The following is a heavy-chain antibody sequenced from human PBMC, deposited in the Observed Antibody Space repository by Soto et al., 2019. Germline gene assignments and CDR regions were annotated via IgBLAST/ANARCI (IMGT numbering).Heavy chain of an antibody. Sequence: ASVKVSCKASGYTFIGYHMYWVLQAPGQGLECIGWINPNTGDTNYAQKFQGRVTMTRDTSISTAYMELSRLRSDDTAVYYCARDGRYSYALYWGQGTLVTVSS. D-gene: IGHD6-13*01. J-gene: IGHJ4*02. V-gene: IGHV1-2*02. CDR1: GYTFIGYH. CDR2: INPNTGDT. CDR3: ARDGRYSYALY.